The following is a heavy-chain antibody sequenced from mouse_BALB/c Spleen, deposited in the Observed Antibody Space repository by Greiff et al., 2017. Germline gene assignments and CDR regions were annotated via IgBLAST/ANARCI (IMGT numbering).Heavy chain of an antibody. CDR3: ATTMITYYFDY. Sequence: EVQLQQSGPELVKPGASVKISCKASGYSFTGYYMHWVKQSHVKSLEWIGRINPYNGATSYNQNFKDKASLTVDKSSSTAYMELHSLTSEDSAVYYCATTMITYYFDYWGQGTTLTVSS. J-gene: IGHJ2*01. CDR1: GYSFTGYY. V-gene: IGHV1-31*01. D-gene: IGHD2-4*01. CDR2: INPYNGAT.